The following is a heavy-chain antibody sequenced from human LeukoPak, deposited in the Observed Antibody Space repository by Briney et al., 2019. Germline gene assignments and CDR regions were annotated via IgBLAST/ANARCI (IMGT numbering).Heavy chain of an antibody. CDR1: GFSLSSYW. Sequence: GGSLRLSCAASGFSLSSYWMHWVRQIPGKGLVWVSRIDTDERSTNYADSVKGRFTISRGNSKNTLYLQMNSLRAEDTAVYYCARDPGYDFWSGYSVFDYWGQGTLVTVSS. V-gene: IGHV3-74*01. CDR3: ARDPGYDFWSGYSVFDY. J-gene: IGHJ4*02. CDR2: IDTDERST. D-gene: IGHD3-3*01.